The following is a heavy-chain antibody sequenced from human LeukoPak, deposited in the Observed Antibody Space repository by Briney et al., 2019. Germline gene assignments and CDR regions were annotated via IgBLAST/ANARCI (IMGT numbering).Heavy chain of an antibody. V-gene: IGHV3-53*01. CDR2: IYSGGST. CDR1: GFTVSSNY. J-gene: IGHJ6*03. Sequence: HTGGSLRLSCAASGFTVSSNYMSWVRQAPGKGLEWVSVIYSGGSTYYADSVEGRFTISRDNSKNTLYLQMNSLRAEDTAVYYCARVKILYYYYMDVWGKGTTVTVSS. CDR3: ARVKILYYYYMDV.